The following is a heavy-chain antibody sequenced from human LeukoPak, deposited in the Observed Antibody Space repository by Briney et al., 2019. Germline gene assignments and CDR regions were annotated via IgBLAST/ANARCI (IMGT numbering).Heavy chain of an antibody. CDR1: GGSISSYY. Sequence: SETLSLTCTVSGGSISSYYWSWIRQPPGKGLEWIGYIYDSGSTNYNPSLKSRVTISVDTSKNQFSLKLSSVTAADTAVYYCAREGGSGSQGFDYWGQGTLVTVSS. V-gene: IGHV4-59*01. CDR2: IYDSGST. CDR3: AREGGSGSQGFDY. J-gene: IGHJ4*02. D-gene: IGHD3-10*01.